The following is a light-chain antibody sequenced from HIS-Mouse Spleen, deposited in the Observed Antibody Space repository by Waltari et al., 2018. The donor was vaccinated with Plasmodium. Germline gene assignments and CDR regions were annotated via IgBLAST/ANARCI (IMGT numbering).Light chain of an antibody. CDR1: QSVSSY. V-gene: IGKV3-11*01. Sequence: EIVLTQSPATRSLSPGERATLSCRASQSVSSYLAWYQQKPGQAPRLLIYDASNRATGIPARFSGSGSGTDFTLTISSLEPEDFAVYYCQQRSNWPRVLTFGGGTKVEIK. J-gene: IGKJ4*01. CDR2: DAS. CDR3: QQRSNWPRVLT.